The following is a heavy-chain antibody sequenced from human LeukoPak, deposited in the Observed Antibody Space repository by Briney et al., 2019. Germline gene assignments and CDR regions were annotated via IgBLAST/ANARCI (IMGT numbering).Heavy chain of an antibody. Sequence: SETLSLTCTVSVGSISRYYWNWSRQPPGKGLEWIGYIYYSGSTNYNPSLKSRVTISVDTSKNQFSLKLSSVTAADTAVYYCARVVVVAATRYYYYYMDVWGKGTTVTVSS. CDR1: VGSISRYY. V-gene: IGHV4-59*01. D-gene: IGHD2-15*01. CDR3: ARVVVVAATRYYYYYMDV. J-gene: IGHJ6*03. CDR2: IYYSGST.